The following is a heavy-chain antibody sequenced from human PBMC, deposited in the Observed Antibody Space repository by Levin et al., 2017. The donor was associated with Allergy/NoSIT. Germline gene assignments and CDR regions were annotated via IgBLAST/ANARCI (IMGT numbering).Heavy chain of an antibody. V-gene: IGHV4-59*01. CDR1: GGSISSYY. CDR3: ARVPPYYDSSGYLSYYFDY. Sequence: GSLRLSCTVSGGSISSYYWSWIRQPPGKGLEWIGYIYYSGSTNYNPSLKSRVTISVDTSKNQFSLKLSSVTAADTAVYYCARVPPYYDSSGYLSYYFDYWGQGTLVTVSS. D-gene: IGHD3-22*01. CDR2: IYYSGST. J-gene: IGHJ4*02.